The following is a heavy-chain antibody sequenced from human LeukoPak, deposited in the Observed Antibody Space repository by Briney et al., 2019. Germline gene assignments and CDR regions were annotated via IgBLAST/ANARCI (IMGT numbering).Heavy chain of an antibody. CDR3: AKGDYGDYVGWFDP. CDR1: GFTVSSYA. Sequence: GGSLRLSCAASGFTVSSYAMSWVRQAPGKGLEWVSAISGSGGSTYYADSVKGRFTISRDNSKNTLYLQMNSLRAEDTAVYYCAKGDYGDYVGWFDPWGQGTLVTVSS. V-gene: IGHV3-23*01. J-gene: IGHJ5*02. CDR2: ISGSGGST. D-gene: IGHD4-17*01.